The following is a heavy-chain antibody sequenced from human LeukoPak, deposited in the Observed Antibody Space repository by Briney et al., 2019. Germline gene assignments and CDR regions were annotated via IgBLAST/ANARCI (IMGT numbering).Heavy chain of an antibody. Sequence: ASVKVSCKASGGTFNSYAISWVRQAPGQGLEWMGGIIPIFGTANYAQKFQGRVTITADKSTSTAYMELSSLRSEDTAVYYCGHSSSWDNWFDPWGQGTLVTVSS. D-gene: IGHD6-13*01. CDR1: GGTFNSYA. J-gene: IGHJ5*02. V-gene: IGHV1-69*06. CDR2: IIPIFGTA. CDR3: GHSSSWDNWFDP.